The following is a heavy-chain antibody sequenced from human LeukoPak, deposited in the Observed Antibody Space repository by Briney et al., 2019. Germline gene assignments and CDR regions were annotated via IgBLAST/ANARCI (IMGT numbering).Heavy chain of an antibody. CDR1: GYTLTELS. J-gene: IGHJ4*02. Sequence: ASVKVSCKVSGYTLTELSMHWVRQAPGQGLEWMGVIDPSGGSTNYAPKFQGRVTVTRDTSTSTVYMELSSLRSEDTAVYYCASFDGNNYLLDYWGQGTLVAVSS. CDR3: ASFDGNNYLLDY. D-gene: IGHD5-24*01. V-gene: IGHV1-46*01. CDR2: IDPSGGST.